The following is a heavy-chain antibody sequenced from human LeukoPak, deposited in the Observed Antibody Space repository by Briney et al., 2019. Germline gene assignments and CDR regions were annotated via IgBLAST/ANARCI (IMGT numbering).Heavy chain of an antibody. J-gene: IGHJ3*02. CDR2: IYSGGST. D-gene: IGHD2-2*01. CDR1: GFTFSNDW. Sequence: GGSLRLSCEASGFTFSNDWMGGVRQAPGEGVEWVSVIYSGGSTYYADSVKGRFTISRDNSKNTLYLQMNSLRAEDTAVYYCARRGVVYAFDIWGQGTMVTVSS. V-gene: IGHV3-66*02. CDR3: ARRGVVYAFDI.